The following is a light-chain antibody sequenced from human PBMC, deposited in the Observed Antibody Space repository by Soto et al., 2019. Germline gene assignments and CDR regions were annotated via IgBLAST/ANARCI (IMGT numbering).Light chain of an antibody. J-gene: IGLJ2*01. CDR1: SSDVGGYNY. CDR3: SSYTRTKTLL. CDR2: EVT. Sequence: QSALTQPASVSGSPGQSITISCTGTSSDVGGYNYVSWYQQHSGKAPKLMIYEVTNRPSGVSNRFSGSKSGNTASLTISGLQAEDKAEYYYSSYTRTKTLLFGGGTKLTVL. V-gene: IGLV2-14*01.